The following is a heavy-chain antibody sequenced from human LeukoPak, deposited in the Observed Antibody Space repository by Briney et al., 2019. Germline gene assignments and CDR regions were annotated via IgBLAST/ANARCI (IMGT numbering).Heavy chain of an antibody. Sequence: PSETLSLTCTVSGGSISSYYWSWIRQPPGKGLEWIGYIYYSGSTNYNPSLKSRVTISVDTSKNQFSLKLSSVTAADTAVYYCARALLDGYGDYGLGYWGQGTLVTVSS. CDR1: GGSISSYY. V-gene: IGHV4-59*01. D-gene: IGHD4-17*01. J-gene: IGHJ4*02. CDR3: ARALLDGYGDYGLGY. CDR2: IYYSGST.